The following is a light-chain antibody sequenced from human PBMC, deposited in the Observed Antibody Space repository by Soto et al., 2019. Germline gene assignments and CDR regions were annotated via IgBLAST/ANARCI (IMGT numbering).Light chain of an antibody. CDR1: QSISSW. CDR3: QQYKSYSWT. Sequence: DIQMTQSPSTLSASVGDRVTITCRASQSISSWLAWYQQRPGKAPKLLIYMASSLESGVPSRFSGSGSGTEFTLTISSLQPDDFATYFCQQYKSYSWTFGQGTKVEI. CDR2: MAS. V-gene: IGKV1-5*03. J-gene: IGKJ1*01.